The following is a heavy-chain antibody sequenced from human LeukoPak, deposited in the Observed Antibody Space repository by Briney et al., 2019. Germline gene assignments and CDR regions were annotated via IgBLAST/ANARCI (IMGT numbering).Heavy chain of an antibody. J-gene: IGHJ4*02. CDR2: ISGSGGST. CDR1: GFTFSSYA. V-gene: IGHV3-23*01. Sequence: GGSLRLSCAASGFTFSSYAMSWVRQAPGKGLEWVSAISGSGGSTYYADSVKGRFTTSRDDSKNTLYLQMNSLRAEDTAVYYCAKDRKPVGAVDYWGQGTLVTVSS. D-gene: IGHD1-26*01. CDR3: AKDRKPVGAVDY.